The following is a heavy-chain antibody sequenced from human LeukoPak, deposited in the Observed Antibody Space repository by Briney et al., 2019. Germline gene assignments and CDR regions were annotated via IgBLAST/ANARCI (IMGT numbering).Heavy chain of an antibody. CDR3: ARSYSSGYYYVLYCFDY. D-gene: IGHD3-22*01. CDR1: GGSFSGYY. CDR2: INHSGST. V-gene: IGHV4-34*01. J-gene: IGHJ4*02. Sequence: SETLSLTCAVYGGSFSGYYWSWIRQPPGKGLEWIGEINHSGSTNYNPSLKSRVTISVDTSKNQFSLKLSSVTAADTAVYYCARSYSSGYYYVLYCFDYWGQGTPVTVSS.